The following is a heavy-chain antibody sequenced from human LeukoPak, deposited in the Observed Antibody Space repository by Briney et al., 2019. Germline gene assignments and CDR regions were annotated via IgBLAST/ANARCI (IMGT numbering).Heavy chain of an antibody. J-gene: IGHJ4*02. CDR3: ARDHSSSWYPPDY. D-gene: IGHD6-13*01. CDR2: INHSGST. Sequence: SETLSLTCTVSVDSISSSSYYWSWIRQPPGKGLEWIGEINHSGSTNYNPSLKSRVTISVDTSKNQFSLKLSSVTAADTAVYYCARDHSSSWYPPDYWGQGTLVTVSS. CDR1: VDSISSSSYY. V-gene: IGHV4-39*07.